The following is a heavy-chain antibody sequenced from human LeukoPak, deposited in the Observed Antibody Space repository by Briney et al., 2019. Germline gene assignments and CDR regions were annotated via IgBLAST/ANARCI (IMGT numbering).Heavy chain of an antibody. CDR1: GGTFSSYA. V-gene: IGHV1-69*04. CDR3: ARDAAKGYYDTSAYDF. CDR2: IIPILGIA. J-gene: IGHJ4*02. Sequence: SVKVSCKASGGTFSSYAISWVRQAPGQGLEWMGRIIPILGIANYAQKFQGRVTITADKSTSTAYMELSSLRSEDTAVYYCARDAAKGYYDTSAYDFWGQGTLVTVSS. D-gene: IGHD3-22*01.